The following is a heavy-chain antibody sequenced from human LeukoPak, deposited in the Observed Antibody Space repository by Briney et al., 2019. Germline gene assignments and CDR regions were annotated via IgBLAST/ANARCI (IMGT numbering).Heavy chain of an antibody. D-gene: IGHD2-2*01. V-gene: IGHV3-23*01. CDR1: GFTFSSYA. CDR2: ISGSGGST. CDR3: AITGGDIVVVPVAEFDY. Sequence: GGSLRLSCAASGFTFSSYAMSWVRQAPGKGLEWVSAISGSGGSTYYADSVKGRFTISRDNSKNTLYLQMNSLRAEDAAVYYCAITGGDIVVVPVAEFDYWGQGTLVTVSS. J-gene: IGHJ4*02.